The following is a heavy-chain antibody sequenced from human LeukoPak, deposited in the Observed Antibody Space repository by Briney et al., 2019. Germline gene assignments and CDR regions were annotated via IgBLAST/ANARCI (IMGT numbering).Heavy chain of an antibody. CDR3: ASSSVVTAIPRDWYFDL. CDR1: GYTFTSYY. V-gene: IGHV1-46*01. J-gene: IGHJ2*01. CDR2: INPSGGST. Sequence: ASVKVSCKASGYTFTSYYMHWVRQAPGQGLEWMGIINPSGGSTSYAQKLQGRVTMTRDTSTSTVYMELSSLRSEDTAVYYCASSSVVTAIPRDWYFDLWGRGTLVTVSS. D-gene: IGHD2-21*02.